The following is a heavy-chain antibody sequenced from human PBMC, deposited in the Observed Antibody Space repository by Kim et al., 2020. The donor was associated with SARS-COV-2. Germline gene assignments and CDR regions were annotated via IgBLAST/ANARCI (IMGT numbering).Heavy chain of an antibody. CDR3: AKDEAITMVRGVISPFFDY. V-gene: IGHV3-23*01. J-gene: IGHJ4*02. CDR1: GFTFSSYA. CDR2: ISGSGGST. D-gene: IGHD3-10*01. Sequence: GGSLRLSCAASGFTFSSYAMSWVRQAPGKGLEWVSAISGSGGSTYYADSVKGRFTISRDNSKNTLYLQMNSLRAEDTAVYYCAKDEAITMVRGVISPFFDYWGQGTLVTVSS.